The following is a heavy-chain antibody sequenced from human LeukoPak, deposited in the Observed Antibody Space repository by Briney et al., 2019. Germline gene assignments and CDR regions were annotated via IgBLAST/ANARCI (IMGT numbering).Heavy chain of an antibody. CDR3: VRDPDALDY. Sequence: GGSLRLSCAASGFTFSGYSMNLVRQAPGKGLEWVSYIRSSGSPIYYADSVKGRFTISRDNAKNSVYLQMNSLRDEDTAVYYCVRDPDALDYWGQGTLVTVSS. J-gene: IGHJ4*02. CDR2: IRSSGSPI. CDR1: GFTFSGYS. V-gene: IGHV3-48*02.